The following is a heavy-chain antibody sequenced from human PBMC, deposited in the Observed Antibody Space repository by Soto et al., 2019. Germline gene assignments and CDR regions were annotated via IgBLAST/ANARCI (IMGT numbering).Heavy chain of an antibody. V-gene: IGHV3-23*01. Sequence: PFGANAMSWVRQAPGKGLEWVSGLSNTGRRTSYADSVKGRFNISRDNSENTVYLQMNSLRVEDTAVYYCATEMGATQGPFDNWGQGTLVTVSS. D-gene: IGHD1-26*01. J-gene: IGHJ4*02. CDR3: ATEMGATQGPFDN. CDR1: PFGANA. CDR2: LSNTGRRT.